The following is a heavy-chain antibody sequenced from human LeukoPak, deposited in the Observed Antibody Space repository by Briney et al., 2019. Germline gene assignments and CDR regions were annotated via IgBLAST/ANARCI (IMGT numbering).Heavy chain of an antibody. V-gene: IGHV4-59*08. CDR2: IYYSGST. CDR3: ARHDGYKYRDWFDP. J-gene: IGHJ5*02. D-gene: IGHD5-24*01. CDR1: GGFNSSYY. Sequence: PSETLSLTCTVSGGFNSSYYWSWIRQPPGKGLEWIGHIYYSGSTNYNPSLKSRVTISVDTSKNQFSLKLSSVTAADTAVYCCARHDGYKYRDWFDPWGQGTLVTVSS.